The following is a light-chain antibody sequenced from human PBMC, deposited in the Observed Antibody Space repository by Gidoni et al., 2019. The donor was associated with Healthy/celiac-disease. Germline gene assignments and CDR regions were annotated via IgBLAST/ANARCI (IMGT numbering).Light chain of an antibody. Sequence: EIVMTQSPATLSVSPGERATLSCRASQSVSSNLAWYQQKPGQAPRLLIYGASTRATGIPARFSGSGSGTEFTLTISSLQSEDFAVYYCQQYNNWPPVTFXSXTKVDIK. CDR2: GAS. J-gene: IGKJ3*01. CDR1: QSVSSN. CDR3: QQYNNWPPVT. V-gene: IGKV3-15*01.